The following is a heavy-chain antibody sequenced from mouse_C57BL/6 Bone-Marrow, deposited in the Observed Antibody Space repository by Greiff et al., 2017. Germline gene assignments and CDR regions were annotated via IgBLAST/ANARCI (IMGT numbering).Heavy chain of an antibody. J-gene: IGHJ4*01. Sequence: QVQLQQPGAELVKPGASVKLSCKASGYTFTSYWMHWVKQRPGQGLEWIGMIHPNSGSTNYNEKFKSKATLTVDKSSSTAYMQLRSLTSEDSAVYYCARGKNRKFGYYGSSVGDYAMDYWGQGTSVTVSS. CDR2: IHPNSGST. CDR1: GYTFTSYW. V-gene: IGHV1-64*01. D-gene: IGHD1-1*01. CDR3: ARGKNRKFGYYGSSVGDYAMDY.